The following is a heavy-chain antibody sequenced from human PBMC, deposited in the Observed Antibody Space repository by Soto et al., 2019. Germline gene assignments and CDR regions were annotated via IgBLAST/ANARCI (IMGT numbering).Heavy chain of an antibody. CDR1: GFTFRTYT. V-gene: IGHV3-21*01. D-gene: IGHD2-15*01. CDR2: IRGLSPYT. J-gene: IGHJ6*02. CDR3: ARDRGYDAHDYYYNAMDV. Sequence: GGSLRLSCISSGFTFRTYTMNWVRQAPGKGLEWVSGIRGLSPYTFYAESVKGRFTISRDNAKNSLYLQMNSLRAEDTAVYYCARDRGYDAHDYYYNAMDVWGQGTTVTVSS.